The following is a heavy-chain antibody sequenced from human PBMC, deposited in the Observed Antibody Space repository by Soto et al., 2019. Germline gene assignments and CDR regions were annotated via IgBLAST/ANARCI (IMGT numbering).Heavy chain of an antibody. CDR2: ISYDGSNK. Sequence: GGSLRLSCAASGFTFSSYGMHWVRQAPGKGLEWVAVISYDGSNKYYADSVKGRFTISRDNSKNTLYPQMNSLRAEDTAVYYCAKSSPGSYKQYYFDYWGQGTLVTVSS. CDR1: GFTFSSYG. D-gene: IGHD1-26*01. CDR3: AKSSPGSYKQYYFDY. J-gene: IGHJ4*02. V-gene: IGHV3-30*18.